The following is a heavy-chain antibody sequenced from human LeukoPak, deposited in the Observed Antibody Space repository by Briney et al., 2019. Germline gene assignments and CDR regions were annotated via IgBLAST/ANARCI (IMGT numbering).Heavy chain of an antibody. V-gene: IGHV4-4*02. J-gene: IGHJ4*02. CDR2: IYHSGST. CDR3: CAIYGSGTRYYFDY. D-gene: IGHD3-10*01. CDR1: GGSISSSNW. Sequence: PSGTLSLTCAVSGGSISSSNWWSWVRQPPGKGLEWIGEIYHSGSTNYNPSLKSRVTISVDKSKNQFSLKLSSVTAADTAVYYCCAIYGSGTRYYFDYWGQGTLVTVSS.